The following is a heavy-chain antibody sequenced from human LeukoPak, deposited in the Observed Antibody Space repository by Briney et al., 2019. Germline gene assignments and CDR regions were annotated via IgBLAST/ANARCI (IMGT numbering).Heavy chain of an antibody. J-gene: IGHJ4*02. CDR3: ARDGGYSSSRGAYYFDY. CDR1: GFTFSSYE. CDR2: IGSSGSTI. Sequence: AGGSLRLSCAASGFTFSSYEMNWVRQAPGKGLEWVSYIGSSGSTIYYADSVKGRFTISRDNAKNSLYLQMNSLRAEDTAVYYCARDGGYSSSRGAYYFDYWGQGTLVTVSS. D-gene: IGHD6-6*01. V-gene: IGHV3-48*03.